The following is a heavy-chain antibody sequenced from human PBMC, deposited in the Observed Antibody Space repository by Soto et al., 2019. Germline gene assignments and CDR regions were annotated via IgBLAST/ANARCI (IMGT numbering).Heavy chain of an antibody. J-gene: IGHJ6*02. D-gene: IGHD3-3*01. Sequence: ASVKVSCKASGYTFTSYGISWVRQAPGQGLEWMGWISAYNGNTNYAQKLQGRVTMTTDTSTSTAYMELRSLRSDDTAVYYCARDRVLRFLESINYYYGMDVWGQGTTVTVSS. V-gene: IGHV1-18*01. CDR3: ARDRVLRFLESINYYYGMDV. CDR2: ISAYNGNT. CDR1: GYTFTSYG.